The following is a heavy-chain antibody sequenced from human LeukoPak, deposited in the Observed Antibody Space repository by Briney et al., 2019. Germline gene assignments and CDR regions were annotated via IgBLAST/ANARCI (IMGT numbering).Heavy chain of an antibody. V-gene: IGHV3-30*18. Sequence: GRSLRLSCAATGFTFSNYGIHWGRQAPGKGLEWVAFISDDGSRQHYADSVKGRFTISRDNSKNTLNLQMNGLRAEDTAVYYCVKDRTGTYTLDYWGQGTLVTVSS. D-gene: IGHD3-10*01. CDR2: ISDDGSRQ. CDR1: GFTFSNYG. J-gene: IGHJ4*02. CDR3: VKDRTGTYTLDY.